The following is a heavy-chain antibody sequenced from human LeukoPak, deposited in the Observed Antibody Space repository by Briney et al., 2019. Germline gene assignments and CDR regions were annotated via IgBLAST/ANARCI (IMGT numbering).Heavy chain of an antibody. J-gene: IGHJ4*02. D-gene: IGHD2-2*01. CDR3: AKTIRDQLLCSTDY. CDR2: VSGSGGST. CDR1: GFTFSSYA. V-gene: IGHV3-23*01. Sequence: GGSLRLSCAASGFTFSSYAMYWGRQGPGKGLEWVSAVSGSGGSTYYADSVKGRFTISRDNSKNTLYLQVNRLRAEDTAVYYCAKTIRDQLLCSTDYWGQGTLVTVSS.